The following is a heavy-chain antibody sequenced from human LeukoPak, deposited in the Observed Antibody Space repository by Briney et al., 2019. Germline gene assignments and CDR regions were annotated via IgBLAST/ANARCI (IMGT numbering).Heavy chain of an antibody. CDR3: ARDRHLSGYYYYSSGSVFDY. CDR2: ISSSGSTI. CDR1: GFTFSDYY. Sequence: PGGSLRLSCAASGFTFSDYYMSWLRQAPGKGLEWVSYISSSGSTIYYADSVKGRFTISRDNAKNSLYLQINSLRAEDTAVYYCARDRHLSGYYYYSSGSVFDYWGQGTLLTVSS. J-gene: IGHJ4*02. D-gene: IGHD3-22*01. V-gene: IGHV3-11*01.